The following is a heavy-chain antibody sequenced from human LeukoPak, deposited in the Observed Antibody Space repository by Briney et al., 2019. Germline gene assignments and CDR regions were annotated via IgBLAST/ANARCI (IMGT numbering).Heavy chain of an antibody. CDR3: ARVYSSGLVGY. V-gene: IGHV1-69*13. Sequence: AASVTVSCEASGGTFSSYAISWVRQAPGQGLEWMGGIIPIFGTANYAQKFQGRVTITADESTSTAYMELSSLRSEDTAVYYCARVYSSGLVGYWGQGTLVTVSS. CDR2: IIPIFGTA. CDR1: GGTFSSYA. D-gene: IGHD6-19*01. J-gene: IGHJ4*02.